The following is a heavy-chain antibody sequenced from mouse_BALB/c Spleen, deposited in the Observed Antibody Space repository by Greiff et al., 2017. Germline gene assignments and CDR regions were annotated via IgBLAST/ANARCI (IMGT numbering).Heavy chain of an antibody. CDR1: GFTFSDYF. CDR3: ARDGSFAY. V-gene: IGHV5-4*02. Sequence: EVQLVESGGGLVKPGGSLKLSCAASGFTFSDYFMYWVRQTPEKRLEWVATISDGGSYTYYPDSVKGRFTISRDNAKNKLYLQMSSLKSEDTAMYYCARDGSFAYWGQGTLVTVSA. J-gene: IGHJ3*01. CDR2: ISDGGSYT.